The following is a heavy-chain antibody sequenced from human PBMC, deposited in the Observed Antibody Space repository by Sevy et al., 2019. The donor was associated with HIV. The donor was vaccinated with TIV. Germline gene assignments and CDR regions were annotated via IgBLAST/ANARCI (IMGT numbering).Heavy chain of an antibody. D-gene: IGHD7-27*01. CDR2: ISAYNGNT. V-gene: IGHV1-18*01. CDR1: GYTFTSYG. Sequence: ASVKVSCKASGYTFTSYGISWVRQAPGQGLEWMGWISAYNGNTNYAQKLQGRVTMSTDTSTSTAYMELRSLRSDDTAVYYCARDGYLGTESYYFDYWGQGTLVTVSS. J-gene: IGHJ4*02. CDR3: ARDGYLGTESYYFDY.